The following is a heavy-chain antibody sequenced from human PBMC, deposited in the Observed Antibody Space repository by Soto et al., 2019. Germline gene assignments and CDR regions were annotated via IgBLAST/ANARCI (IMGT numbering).Heavy chain of an antibody. CDR3: AKKDIVVVVAATSRPRGQFDY. CDR1: GFTFSSYA. Sequence: EVQLLESGGGLVQPGGSLRLSCAASGFTFSSYAMSWVRQAPGKGLEWVSAISGSGGSTYYADSVKGRFTISRDNSKNTQYLQMNSLRAEDTAVYYCAKKDIVVVVAATSRPRGQFDYWGQGTLVTVSS. J-gene: IGHJ4*02. CDR2: ISGSGGST. V-gene: IGHV3-23*01. D-gene: IGHD2-15*01.